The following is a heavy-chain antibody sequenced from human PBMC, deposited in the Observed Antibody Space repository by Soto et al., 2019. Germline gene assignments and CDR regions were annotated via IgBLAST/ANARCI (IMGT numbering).Heavy chain of an antibody. D-gene: IGHD1-7*01. CDR1: GFTFSSYG. Sequence: GGSLRLSCAASGFTFSSYGMHWVRQAPGKGLEWVAVIWYDGSNKYYADSVKGRFTISRDNSKNTLYLQMNSLRAEDTAVYYCARGGDRITGTTHWFDPWGQGTLVTVSS. CDR3: ARGGDRITGTTHWFDP. CDR2: IWYDGSNK. V-gene: IGHV3-33*01. J-gene: IGHJ5*02.